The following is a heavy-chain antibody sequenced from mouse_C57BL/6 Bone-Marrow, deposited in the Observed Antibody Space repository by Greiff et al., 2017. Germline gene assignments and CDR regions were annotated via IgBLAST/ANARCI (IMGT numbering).Heavy chain of an antibody. CDR1: GYTFTSYW. V-gene: IGHV1-64*01. Sequence: QVQLQQPGAELVKPGASVKLSCKASGYTFTSYWMHWVKQRPGQGLEWIGMIHPNSGSTNYNEKFKSKATLTVDKSSSTAYMQLSSLTSEDSAVYYCVPYSNYGYFDVWGTGTTVTVSS. CDR2: IHPNSGST. D-gene: IGHD2-5*01. J-gene: IGHJ1*03. CDR3: VPYSNYGYFDV.